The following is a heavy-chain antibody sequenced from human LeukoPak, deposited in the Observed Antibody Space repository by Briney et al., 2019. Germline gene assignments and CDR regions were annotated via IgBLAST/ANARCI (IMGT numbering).Heavy chain of an antibody. CDR2: MFYSGST. CDR3: ARGSDYGDY. V-gene: IGHV4-59*01. CDR1: GGSLSSYD. Sequence: PSETLSLTCTVSGGSLSSYDWSWIRQPPGKGLEWIGYMFYSGSTNYNPSLQSRVTISINTSKNQFSLRLSSVTAADTAVYYCARGSDYGDYWGQGTLVTVSS. D-gene: IGHD3-3*01. J-gene: IGHJ4*02.